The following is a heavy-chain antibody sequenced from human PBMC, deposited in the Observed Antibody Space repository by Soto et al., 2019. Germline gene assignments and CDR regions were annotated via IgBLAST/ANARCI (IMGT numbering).Heavy chain of an antibody. CDR1: GGTFSSYA. CDR2: IIPIFGTA. D-gene: IGHD4-17*01. V-gene: IGHV1-69*13. CDR3: ARDRLPPYGGTANYYFDY. Sequence: ASVKVSCKASGGTFSSYAISWVRQAPGQGLEWMGGIIPIFGTANYAQKFQGRVTITADESTSTAYMELSSLRSEDTAVYYFARDRLPPYGGTANYYFDYWGQGTLVTVSS. J-gene: IGHJ4*02.